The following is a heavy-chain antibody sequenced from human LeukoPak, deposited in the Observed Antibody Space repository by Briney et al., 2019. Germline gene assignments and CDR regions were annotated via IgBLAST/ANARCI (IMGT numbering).Heavy chain of an antibody. V-gene: IGHV4-39*01. CDR1: GGSISSSDYY. Sequence: PSETLSLTCTVSGGSISSSDYYWGWIRQPPGKGLEWIGTIYYSGSTYYNPSLKSRVTISVDTSKNQFSLKLSSVTAADTAVYYCVRRLGYSSSWYAYYFDYWGQGTLVTVSS. CDR2: IYYSGST. CDR3: VRRLGYSSSWYAYYFDY. J-gene: IGHJ4*02. D-gene: IGHD6-13*01.